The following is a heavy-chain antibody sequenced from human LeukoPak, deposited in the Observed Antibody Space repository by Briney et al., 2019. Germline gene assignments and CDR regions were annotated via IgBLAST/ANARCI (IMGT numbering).Heavy chain of an antibody. J-gene: IGHJ4*02. D-gene: IGHD1-26*01. CDR2: ISSSSSYI. Sequence: GGSLRLSCAASGFTFSSYSMNWVRQAPGKGLEWVSSISSSSSYIDYADSVKGRFTISRDNAKNSLYLQMNSLRAEDTAVYYCARGEGVGATFDYWGQGTLVTVSS. CDR1: GFTFSSYS. CDR3: ARGEGVGATFDY. V-gene: IGHV3-21*01.